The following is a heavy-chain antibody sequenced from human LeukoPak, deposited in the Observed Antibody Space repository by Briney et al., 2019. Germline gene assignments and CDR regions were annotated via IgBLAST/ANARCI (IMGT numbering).Heavy chain of an antibody. J-gene: IGHJ4*02. V-gene: IGHV4-39*01. CDR1: GGSISNNRYY. CDR3: ARHGVAVAGTTFDY. CDR2: IYYSGST. D-gene: IGHD6-19*01. Sequence: SETLSLTCIVSGGSISNNRYYWGWIRQPPGKGLEWIGSIYYSGSTNYNPSVKSRVTISVDTSKNQFSLKLSSVTAADTAVYYCARHGVAVAGTTFDYWGQGTLVTVSS.